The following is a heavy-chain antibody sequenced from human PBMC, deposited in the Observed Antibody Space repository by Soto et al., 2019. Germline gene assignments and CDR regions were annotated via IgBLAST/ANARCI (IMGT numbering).Heavy chain of an antibody. J-gene: IGHJ4*02. CDR2: IYWDDDK. D-gene: IGHD2-2*01. V-gene: IGHV2-5*02. CDR3: AHAEGYCISTSCYAFDY. Sequence: QITLKESGPTLVKPTQTLTLTCTFSGFSLSTSGVGVGWIRQPPGKALEWLALIYWDDDKRYSPSLKSRLTLTKDTSKNPVVLTMTNMDPVDTATYYCAHAEGYCISTSCYAFDYWGQGTLVTVSS. CDR1: GFSLSTSGVG.